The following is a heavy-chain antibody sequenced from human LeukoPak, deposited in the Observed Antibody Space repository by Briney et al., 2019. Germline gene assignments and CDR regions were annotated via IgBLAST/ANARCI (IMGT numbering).Heavy chain of an antibody. J-gene: IGHJ5*02. V-gene: IGHV3-23*01. CDR3: AKDRLSGLRGWFDP. D-gene: IGHD3-10*01. CDR1: GFIFSSYA. Sequence: GGSLRLSCAASGFIFSSYAMAWVRQAPGKGLEWVSSISGTAYTYYADSVKGRFTISRDNSKNTLFLQMSNLRAEDTAVYYCAKDRLSGLRGWFDPWGQGTLVIVSS. CDR2: ISGTAYT.